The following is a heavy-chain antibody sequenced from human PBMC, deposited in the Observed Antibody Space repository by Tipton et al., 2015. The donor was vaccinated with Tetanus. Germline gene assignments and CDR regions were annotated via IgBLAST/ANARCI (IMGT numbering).Heavy chain of an antibody. V-gene: IGHV1-3*01. Sequence: QLVQSGAEVKKPGASVKVSCKASGYTFTSYAMHWVRRDHGQRLEWMGWINAGNGNKKYSQKFQGRVTITRDTSESTAYMGLSSLRSEDTAVYYCATSYQPSNGVYYGMDVWGQGTTVTVSS. CDR3: ATSYQPSNGVYYGMDV. CDR2: INAGNGNK. J-gene: IGHJ6*02. D-gene: IGHD2-2*01. CDR1: GYTFTSYA.